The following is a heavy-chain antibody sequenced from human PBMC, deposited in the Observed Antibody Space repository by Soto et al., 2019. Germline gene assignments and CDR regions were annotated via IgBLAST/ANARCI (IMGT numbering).Heavy chain of an antibody. Sequence: SVKVSCKASGGTFSSYAISWVRQAPGQGLEWMGGIIPIFGTANYAQKFQGRVTITADESTSTAYMELSSLRSEDTAVYYCARSTPLLGYFISTRRYGMDFWGQGPTVTVSS. CDR2: IIPIFGTA. CDR1: GGTFSSYA. D-gene: IGHD2-2*01. CDR3: ARSTPLLGYFISTRRYGMDF. J-gene: IGHJ6*02. V-gene: IGHV1-69*13.